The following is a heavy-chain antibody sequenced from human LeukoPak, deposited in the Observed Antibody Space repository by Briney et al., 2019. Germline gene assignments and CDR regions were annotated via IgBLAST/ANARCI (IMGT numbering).Heavy chain of an antibody. CDR2: ISGSGGGT. Sequence: PGVSLRLSCAASGFTFSSYAMSWVRQAPGKGLEWVSAISGSGGGTLYADSVKGRFTISRDNSKNTLYLQMNSLRAEDTAVYYCAKDQGSGYEVGAFDIWGQGTMVTVSS. CDR1: GFTFSSYA. J-gene: IGHJ3*02. D-gene: IGHD5-12*01. V-gene: IGHV3-23*01. CDR3: AKDQGSGYEVGAFDI.